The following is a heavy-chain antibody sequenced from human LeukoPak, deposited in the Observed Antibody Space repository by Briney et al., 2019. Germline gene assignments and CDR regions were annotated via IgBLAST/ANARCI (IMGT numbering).Heavy chain of an antibody. CDR1: GYTLTELS. V-gene: IGHV1-24*01. CDR2: FDPEDGET. CDR3: ATEVGITGTTDYYYYYMDV. J-gene: IGHJ6*03. D-gene: IGHD1-7*01. Sequence: ASVKVSCKVSGYTLTELSMHWVRQAPGKGLEWMGGFDPEDGETIYAQKFQGRVTMTEDTSTDTAYMELSSLRSEDTAVYYCATEVGITGTTDYYYYYMDVWGKGTTVTVSS.